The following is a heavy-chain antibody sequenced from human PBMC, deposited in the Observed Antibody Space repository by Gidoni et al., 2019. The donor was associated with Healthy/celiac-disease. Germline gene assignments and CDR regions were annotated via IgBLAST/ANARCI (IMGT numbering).Heavy chain of an antibody. CDR1: GGTFSSYA. V-gene: IGHV1-69*01. CDR3: ARSWYFYYYYGMDV. Sequence: QVQLVQSGAEVKKPGSSVKVSCMASGGTFSSYAISWVRQAPGQGLEWMGGIIPIFGTTNYEQKFQGRVTITADESTSTAYMELSSLRSEDTAVYYCARSWYFYYYYGMDVWGQGTTVTVSS. J-gene: IGHJ6*02. D-gene: IGHD6-13*01. CDR2: IIPIFGTT.